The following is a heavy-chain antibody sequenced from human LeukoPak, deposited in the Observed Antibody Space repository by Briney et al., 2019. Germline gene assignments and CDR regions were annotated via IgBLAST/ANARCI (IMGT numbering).Heavy chain of an antibody. D-gene: IGHD6-19*01. CDR3: ARGSGSGWQFDY. V-gene: IGHV3-33*01. J-gene: IGHJ4*02. CDR2: IWYDGSNK. CDR1: GFTFSSYG. Sequence: GRSLRLSCAASGFTFSSYGMHWVRQAPGKGLEWVAVIWYDGSNKYYADSVKGRFTISRDNSKNTLYLQMNSLRAEDTAVYYCARGSGSGWQFDYWGQGTLVTVSS.